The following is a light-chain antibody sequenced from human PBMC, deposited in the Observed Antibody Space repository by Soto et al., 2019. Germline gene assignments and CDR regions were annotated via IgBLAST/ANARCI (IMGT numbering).Light chain of an antibody. CDR3: LQGTYGYS. CDR1: QSLVDNDGNTY. V-gene: IGKV2-30*01. CDR2: KVS. Sequence: DVVMTQSPLSLPVTLGQPASISCRSSQSLVDNDGNTYLNWFQQSPGQSPRRLIYKVSNRDPGVPDRFSGSGSGTEFTLRISRVEAEDIGIYYCLQGTYGYSFGQGNKLEIK. J-gene: IGKJ2*03.